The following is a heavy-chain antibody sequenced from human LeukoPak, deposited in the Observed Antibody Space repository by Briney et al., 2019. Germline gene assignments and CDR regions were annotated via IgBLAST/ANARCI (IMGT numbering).Heavy chain of an antibody. D-gene: IGHD3-10*01. Sequence: GASVKVSCKASGGTFSSYAISWVRQAPGQGLEWMGGIIPIFGTANYAQKFQGRVTITADKSTSTAYMELSSLRSEDTAVYYCARAEGDLGSGSYYILPGGHFDYWGQGTLVTVSS. V-gene: IGHV1-69*06. CDR2: IIPIFGTA. J-gene: IGHJ4*02. CDR1: GGTFSSYA. CDR3: ARAEGDLGSGSYYILPGGHFDY.